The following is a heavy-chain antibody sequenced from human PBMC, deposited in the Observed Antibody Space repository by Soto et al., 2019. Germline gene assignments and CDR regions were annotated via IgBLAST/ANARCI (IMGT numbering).Heavy chain of an antibody. J-gene: IGHJ4*02. CDR3: ARAGGGYCSGGDCYPTIDY. V-gene: IGHV4-59*01. D-gene: IGHD2-15*01. CDR1: GDSINTXY. Sequence: HXXLQEXGPGLVRPSETLSLTCNFSGDSINTXYWXXXRQPPGKGLEWIGYIYYSASANYNPSLXXXXXXXXXXXXXXXXXXXXXXTSADTGVYYCARAGGGYCSGGDCYPTIDYWGQXILVTVSS. CDR2: IYYSASA.